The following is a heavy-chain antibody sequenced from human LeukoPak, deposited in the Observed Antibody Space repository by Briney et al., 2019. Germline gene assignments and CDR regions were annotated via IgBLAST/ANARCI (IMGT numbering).Heavy chain of an antibody. Sequence: GGSLRLSCAASGFTFSSYSMNWVRQAPGKGLEWVSYISSSSSTIYYADSVKGRFTISRDNAKNSLYLQMNSLRDEDTAVYYCARGGPYYYDSSGYPHAFDIWGQGTMVTVPS. CDR1: GFTFSSYS. CDR2: ISSSSSTI. CDR3: ARGGPYYYDSSGYPHAFDI. D-gene: IGHD3-22*01. V-gene: IGHV3-48*02. J-gene: IGHJ3*02.